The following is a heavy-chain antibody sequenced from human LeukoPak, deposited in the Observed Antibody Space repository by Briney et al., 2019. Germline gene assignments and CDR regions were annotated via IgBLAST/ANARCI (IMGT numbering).Heavy chain of an antibody. V-gene: IGHV3-23*01. CDR3: AKGRNYYGSGSSNHFDY. CDR1: GFTFTSYA. J-gene: IGHJ4*02. Sequence: GGSLRLSCAASGFTFTSYAMNWVRQAPGKGLEWVSAISGSGASTYYADSVKGRFTISRDNSKNTLYLQMNSLRAEDTAVYYCAKGRNYYGSGSSNHFDYWGQGTLVTVSS. CDR2: ISGSGAST. D-gene: IGHD3-10*01.